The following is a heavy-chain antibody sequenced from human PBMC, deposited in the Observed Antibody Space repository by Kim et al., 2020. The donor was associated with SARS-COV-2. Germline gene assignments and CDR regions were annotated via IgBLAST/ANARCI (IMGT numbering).Heavy chain of an antibody. CDR2: IYYSGCT. D-gene: IGHD6-13*01. CDR3: ARGGIAAAGNFDF. CDR1: GGSISSGGYY. Sequence: SETLSLTCTVSGGSISSGGYYWSWIRQHPGKGLEWIGDIYYSGCTYYNPSLKSRVTISVDTSKNQFSLKLRSVTAADTAVYYCARGGIAAAGNFDFWGQGTMVTVSS. J-gene: IGHJ4*02. V-gene: IGHV4-31*03.